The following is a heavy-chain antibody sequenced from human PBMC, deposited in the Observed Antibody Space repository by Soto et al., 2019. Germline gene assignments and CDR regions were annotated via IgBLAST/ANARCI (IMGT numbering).Heavy chain of an antibody. J-gene: IGHJ4*02. Sequence: GGSLRLSCAASGFTFSSYAMSWVRQAPGKGLEWVSAISGSGGSTYYADSVKGRFTISRDNSKNTLYLQMNSLRAEDTAVYYCVRGSEYYYDSSGYNSYWGQGTLVTVSS. V-gene: IGHV3-23*01. CDR3: VRGSEYYYDSSGYNSY. CDR1: GFTFSSYA. D-gene: IGHD3-22*01. CDR2: ISGSGGST.